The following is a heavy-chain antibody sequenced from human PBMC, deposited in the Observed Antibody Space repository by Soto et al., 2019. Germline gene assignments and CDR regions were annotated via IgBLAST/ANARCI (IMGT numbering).Heavy chain of an antibody. D-gene: IGHD4-17*01. CDR3: ARRYGASFDY. CDR1: GGSISSYY. V-gene: IGHV4-59*01. J-gene: IGHJ4*02. CDR2: IYYSGST. Sequence: QVQLQESGPGLVKPSETLSLICTVSGGSISSYYWSWIRQPPGKGLEWIGYIYYSGSTNYNPALKSRVTISVDTSKNQSSLKLSSVTAADTAVYYCARRYGASFDYWGQGTLVTVSS.